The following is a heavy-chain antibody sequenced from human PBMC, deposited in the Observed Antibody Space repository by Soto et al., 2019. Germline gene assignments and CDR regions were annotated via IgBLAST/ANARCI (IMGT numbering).Heavy chain of an antibody. CDR3: ARDRGGYCSGGSCYWRPFDY. J-gene: IGHJ4*02. CDR2: IIPILGIA. Sequence: SVKVSWKASGGTFSSYTISWVRQAPGQGLEWMGRIIPILGIANYAQKFQGRVTITADKSTSTAYMELSSLRSEDTAVYYCARDRGGYCSGGSCYWRPFDYWGQGTLVTVSS. CDR1: GGTFSSYT. D-gene: IGHD2-15*01. V-gene: IGHV1-69*04.